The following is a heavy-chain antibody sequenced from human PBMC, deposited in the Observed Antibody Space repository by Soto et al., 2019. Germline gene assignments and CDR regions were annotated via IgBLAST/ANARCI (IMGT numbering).Heavy chain of an antibody. D-gene: IGHD3-22*01. CDR3: AKEGRYYDSSGGLDY. V-gene: IGHV3-30*18. CDR1: GFTFSSYG. CDR2: ISYDGSNK. Sequence: GGSLRLSCAASGFTFSSYGMHWVRQAPGKGLEWVAVISYDGSNKYYADSVKGRFTISRDNSKNTLYLQMNSLRAEDTAVYYCAKEGRYYDSSGGLDYWGQGTLVTVSS. J-gene: IGHJ4*02.